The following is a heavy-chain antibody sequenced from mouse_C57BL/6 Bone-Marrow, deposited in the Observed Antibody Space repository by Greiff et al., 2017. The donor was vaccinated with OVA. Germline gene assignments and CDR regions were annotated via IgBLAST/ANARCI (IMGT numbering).Heavy chain of an antibody. D-gene: IGHD1-1*01. CDR3: AKGSGSTYWYFDV. J-gene: IGHJ1*03. CDR1: GYTFTSYG. V-gene: IGHV1-81*01. Sequence: VKLQESGAELARPGASVKLSCKASGYTFTSYGISWVKQRTGQGLEWIGEIYPRSGNTYYNEKFKGKATLTADKSSSTAYMELRSLTSEDSAVYFCAKGSGSTYWYFDVWGTGTTVTVSS. CDR2: IYPRSGNT.